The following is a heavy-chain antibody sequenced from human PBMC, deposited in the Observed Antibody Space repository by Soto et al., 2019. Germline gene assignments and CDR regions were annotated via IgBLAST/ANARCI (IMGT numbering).Heavy chain of an antibody. CDR3: VRGPSDHKLRLVEWPYGDY. Sequence: GGSLRLSCVASGFIVSSNQMSWVRQAPGKGLEWVSVIYSGHTTYYADSVEGRFTISRDDSKNTLYLQMNSLRVEVTAVYYCVRGPSDHKLRLVEWPYGDYWGQGALVTVSS. V-gene: IGHV3-53*01. CDR1: GFIVSSNQ. J-gene: IGHJ4*02. D-gene: IGHD3-3*01. CDR2: IYSGHTT.